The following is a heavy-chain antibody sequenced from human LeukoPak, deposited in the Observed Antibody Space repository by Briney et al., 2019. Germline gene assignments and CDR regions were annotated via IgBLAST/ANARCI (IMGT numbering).Heavy chain of an antibody. Sequence: GGSLRLSCAASGFTFSDYYMSWIRQAPGKGLEWVSYISSSSSYTNYADSVKGRFTISRDNAKNSLYLQMNSLRAEDTAVYYCARDYYGSSGYYLYYFDYWGRGTLVTVSS. J-gene: IGHJ4*02. CDR2: ISSSSSYT. V-gene: IGHV3-11*05. CDR1: GFTFSDYY. D-gene: IGHD3-22*01. CDR3: ARDYYGSSGYYLYYFDY.